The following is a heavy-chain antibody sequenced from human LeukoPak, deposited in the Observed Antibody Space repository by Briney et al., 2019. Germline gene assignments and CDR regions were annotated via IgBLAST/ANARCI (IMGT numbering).Heavy chain of an antibody. CDR1: GFTFSSYA. J-gene: IGHJ4*02. CDR2: ISYDGSNK. Sequence: GGSLRLSCAASGFTFSSYAMHWVRQAPGEGLEWVAVISYDGSNKYYADSVKGRFTISRDNSKNTLYLQMNSLRAEDTAVYYCARAAIITMVRGVRGWFDYWGQGTLVTASS. V-gene: IGHV3-30*04. D-gene: IGHD3-10*01. CDR3: ARAAIITMVRGVRGWFDY.